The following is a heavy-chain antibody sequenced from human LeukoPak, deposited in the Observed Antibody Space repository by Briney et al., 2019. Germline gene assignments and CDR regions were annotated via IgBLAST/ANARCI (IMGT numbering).Heavy chain of an antibody. Sequence: NPSETLSLTCTVSGASITTDSYYWGWIRQPPGKGLEWVGSAYHSGGTYYNPSLQSRITISVDTSKNQFSLRLNSVAAADTAVYYCGRHFSPGWLYHYGLGFWGQGTTVTVSS. D-gene: IGHD6-19*01. CDR2: AYHSGGT. CDR3: GRHFSPGWLYHYGLGF. CDR1: GASITTDSYY. J-gene: IGHJ6*02. V-gene: IGHV4-39*01.